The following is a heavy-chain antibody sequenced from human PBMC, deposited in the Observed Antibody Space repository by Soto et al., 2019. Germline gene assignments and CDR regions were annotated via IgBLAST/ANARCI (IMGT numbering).Heavy chain of an antibody. V-gene: IGHV1-69*06. CDR1: GGTLSDHG. CDR3: ARGVYGSGNYYTGPSAFDI. Sequence: QVQLEQSGAEVKKPGSSVKVSCKASGGTLSDHGVAWLRQAPGQGLEWMGGTIPAFNTAKYAPTFQGRVTATADKFTTIADMELRSLRSEDTAFYFCARGVYGSGNYYTGPSAFDILGQGTMVSVSS. CDR2: TIPAFNTA. D-gene: IGHD3-10*01. J-gene: IGHJ3*02.